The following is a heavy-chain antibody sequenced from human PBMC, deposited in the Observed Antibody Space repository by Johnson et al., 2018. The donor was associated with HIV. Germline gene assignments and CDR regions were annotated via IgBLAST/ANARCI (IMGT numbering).Heavy chain of an antibody. D-gene: IGHD3-22*01. CDR3: ARDRPIAPFDI. J-gene: IGHJ3*02. Sequence: QVQLVESGGGVVQPGRSLRLSCAASGFTFSSYAMHWVRQAPGKGLEWVAVISYDGSNKYYAESGKGRFTISRDNSKNTLYLQMNSLRAEDTAVYYCARDRPIAPFDIWGQGTMVTVSS. CDR2: ISYDGSNK. V-gene: IGHV3-30-3*01. CDR1: GFTFSSYA.